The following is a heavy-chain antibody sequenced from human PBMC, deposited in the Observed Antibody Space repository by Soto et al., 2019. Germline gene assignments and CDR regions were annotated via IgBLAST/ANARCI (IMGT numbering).Heavy chain of an antibody. J-gene: IGHJ4*02. Sequence: PSETLSLTCTVSGGSISSSSYHWGWIRQPPGKGLEWIGSIYYSGSTYYNPSLKSRVTISVDTSKNQFSLKLSSVTAADTAVYYCARLMAALFDYWGQGTLVTVSS. CDR2: IYYSGST. CDR1: GGSISSSSYH. CDR3: ARLMAALFDY. D-gene: IGHD6-13*01. V-gene: IGHV4-39*01.